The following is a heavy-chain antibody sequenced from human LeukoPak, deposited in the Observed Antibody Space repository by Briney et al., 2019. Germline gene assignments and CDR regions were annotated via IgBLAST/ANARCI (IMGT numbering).Heavy chain of an antibody. CDR3: ARPLGYCSGGSCYWYFDL. J-gene: IGHJ2*01. CDR1: GFTFSDYY. V-gene: IGHV3-11*01. Sequence: GGSLRLSCAASGFTFSDYYLTWIRQAPGKGLEWVSHISSSGTAIYYTDSVKGRFTISRDNAKNSLYLQMNSLRAEDTALYHCARPLGYCSGGSCYWYFDLWGRGTLVTVSS. CDR2: ISSSGTAI. D-gene: IGHD2-15*01.